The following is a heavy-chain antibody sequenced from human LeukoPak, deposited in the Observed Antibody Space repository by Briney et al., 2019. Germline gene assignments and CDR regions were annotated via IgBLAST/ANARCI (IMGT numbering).Heavy chain of an antibody. J-gene: IGHJ4*02. D-gene: IGHD5-18*01. CDR1: GFTSSAYG. Sequence: GGSLRLSCAASGFTSSAYGMGWVRQAPGKGLEWVAAITASGASTDYADSVRGRFTISRDNSNNTLYMQLNSLRTEDTAVYYCAKRRYGSSGYFDYWGQGTLVTVSS. CDR2: ITASGAST. V-gene: IGHV3-23*01. CDR3: AKRRYGSSGYFDY.